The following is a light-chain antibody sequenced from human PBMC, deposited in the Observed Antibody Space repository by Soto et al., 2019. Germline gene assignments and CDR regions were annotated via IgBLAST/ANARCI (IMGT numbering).Light chain of an antibody. CDR1: SSNIGAGYD. CDR2: GYN. J-gene: IGLJ2*01. Sequence: QSVLTQPPSVSGAPGQRVTISCTGSSSNIGAGYDVHWYQQLPGTAPKLLVYGYNNRPSGVPDRFSVSKSGTSASLTITGLQTEDEADYACQSYDSSLSAWVFGGGTKVTVL. CDR3: QSYDSSLSAWV. V-gene: IGLV1-40*01.